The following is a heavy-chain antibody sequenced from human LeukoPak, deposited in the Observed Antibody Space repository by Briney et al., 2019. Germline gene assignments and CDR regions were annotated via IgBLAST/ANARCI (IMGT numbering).Heavy chain of an antibody. J-gene: IGHJ4*02. V-gene: IGHV1-18*01. D-gene: IGHD1-26*01. CDR1: VHPSSRHC. CDR3: ARKDVRTCIGRYFDY. Sequence: GASVKVSCKPSVHPSSRHCTNGLPQAPGQGLEWMGWVSASNGATNFAQTFQDRVSMGTDTAASTVYMELGSLRYDDTAVYYCARKDVRTCIGRYFDYWGQGTLVTVSS. CDR2: VSASNGAT.